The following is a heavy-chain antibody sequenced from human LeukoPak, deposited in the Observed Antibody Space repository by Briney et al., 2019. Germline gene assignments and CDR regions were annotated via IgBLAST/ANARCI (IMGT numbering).Heavy chain of an antibody. V-gene: IGHV3-23*01. CDR1: RFTFSGYD. D-gene: IGHD3-22*01. J-gene: IGHJ4*02. Sequence: GGSLRLSCAASRFTFSGYDMSWVRQAPGTGLEWVSVIRGGGNTNYADSVKGRFTISRDNSKNMLYLQMNSLTGEDTAVYYCAKGYYDNRGYSYEDHWGQGTLVTVSS. CDR2: IRGGGNT. CDR3: AKGYYDNRGYSYEDH.